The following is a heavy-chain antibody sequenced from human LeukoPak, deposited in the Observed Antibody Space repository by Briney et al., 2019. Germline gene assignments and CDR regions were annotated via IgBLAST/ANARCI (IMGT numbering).Heavy chain of an antibody. D-gene: IGHD3-10*02. CDR3: TRDLRMDYYYVDYYYYGMDV. CDR2: ISSNGGTT. J-gene: IGHJ6*02. Sequence: GGSLRLSCSASGFTFSSYAMHWVRQAPGKGLEYVSGISSNGGTTKYADSVKGRFTVSRDNAKNTLYLQMNNLRAEDTAVYYCTRDLRMDYYYVDYYYYGMDVWGQGTTVTVSS. CDR1: GFTFSSYA. V-gene: IGHV3-64*04.